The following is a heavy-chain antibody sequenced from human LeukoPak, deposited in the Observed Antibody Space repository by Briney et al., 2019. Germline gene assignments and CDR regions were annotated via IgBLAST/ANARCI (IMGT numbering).Heavy chain of an antibody. D-gene: IGHD6-19*01. J-gene: IGHJ3*02. CDR1: GFTFSSYS. CDR3: ARDGAMWLGPDAFDI. CDR2: ISSSSSTI. Sequence: PGGSLRLSCAASGFTFSSYSMNWVRQAPGKGLEWVSYISSSSSTIYYADSVKGRFTISRDNAKNSLYLQMNSLRAEDTAVYYCARDGAMWLGPDAFDIWGQGTMVTVSS. V-gene: IGHV3-48*01.